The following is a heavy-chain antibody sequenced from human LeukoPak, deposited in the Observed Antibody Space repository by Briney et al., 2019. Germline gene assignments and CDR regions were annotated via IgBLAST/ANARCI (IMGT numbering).Heavy chain of an antibody. CDR1: GFTVSSNY. CDR2: IYSGGST. D-gene: IGHD6-19*01. V-gene: IGHV3-53*01. CDR3: ARGGASGWSGSFDY. J-gene: IGHJ4*02. Sequence: GGSLRLSCAASGFTVSSNYMSCVRQAPGKGLEWVSVIYSGGSTYYADSVKGRFAISRDNSKNTLYLQMNSLRAEDTAVYYCARGGASGWSGSFDYWGQGTLVTVSS.